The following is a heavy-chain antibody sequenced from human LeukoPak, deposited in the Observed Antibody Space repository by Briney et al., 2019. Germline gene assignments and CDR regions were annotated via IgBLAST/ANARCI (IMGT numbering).Heavy chain of an antibody. CDR1: GASMRTYY. J-gene: IGHJ3*02. Sequence: PSETLSLTCTVSGASMRTYYWSWIRQPPGKGLDYIGYISYGGSANYNPSLKSRVTISVDTSKNQFSLKLTSVTAADTAVYYCAGDYGDYEGASDIWGQGTMVTVSS. CDR3: AGDYGDYEGASDI. CDR2: ISYGGSA. V-gene: IGHV4-59*01. D-gene: IGHD4-17*01.